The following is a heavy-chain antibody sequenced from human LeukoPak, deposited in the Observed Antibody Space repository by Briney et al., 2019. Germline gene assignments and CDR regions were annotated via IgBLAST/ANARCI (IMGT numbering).Heavy chain of an antibody. V-gene: IGHV3-74*03. CDR3: ARGGSGCFDI. CDR2: VHKDGIST. J-gene: IGHJ3*02. D-gene: IGHD1-26*01. Sequence: GGSLRLSGAASGFTFSSFLMHWVRQAPGKGLVWVSHVHKDGISTTYTDSVKGRFTISRDNAKNTVDLQMNSLRAEDTGVYYCARGGSGCFDIWGQGTMVTVSS. CDR1: GFTFSSFL.